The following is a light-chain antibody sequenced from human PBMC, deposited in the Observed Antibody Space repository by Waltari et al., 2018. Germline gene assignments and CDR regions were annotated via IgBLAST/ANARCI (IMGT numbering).Light chain of an antibody. J-gene: IGKJ1*01. Sequence: IVLTQSPATLSLSPGERATISCGASQSVNSIYIAWYQQKPGLAPRLLMYYSSNRATGVPDRFSGSGSGTDFTLTISRLEPEDSAVYYCQLYGFSPGTFGQGTTVEIK. CDR3: QLYGFSPGT. CDR2: YSS. CDR1: QSVNSIY. V-gene: IGKV3D-20*01.